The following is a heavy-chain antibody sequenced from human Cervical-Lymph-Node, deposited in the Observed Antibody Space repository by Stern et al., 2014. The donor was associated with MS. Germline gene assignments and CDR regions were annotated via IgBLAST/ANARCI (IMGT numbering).Heavy chain of an antibody. CDR2: IDSDGGTT. CDR3: ARGRPLYYYGSGSLNL. V-gene: IGHV3-74*02. CDR1: SFTLGSYW. J-gene: IGHJ5*02. D-gene: IGHD3-10*01. Sequence: EVQLVESGGGLVQPGGSLRLSCAASSFTLGSYWMHWVRQAPGKGLVWVARIDSDGGTTDYADSVKGRFTISRDNAKNTLFLQMLSLRAEDTAVYYCARGRPLYYYGSGSLNLWGQGTLVTVSS.